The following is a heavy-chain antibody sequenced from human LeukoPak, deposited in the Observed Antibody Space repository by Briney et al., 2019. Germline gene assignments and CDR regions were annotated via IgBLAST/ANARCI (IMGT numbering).Heavy chain of an antibody. V-gene: IGHV3-33*01. CDR1: GFTFSSYG. Sequence: GGSLRLSCAASGFTFSSYGMYWVRQAPGKGLEWVAVIWYDGSNKCYADSVKGRFTISRDNSKNTLYLQMNSLRAEDTAVYYCARGRVVVTRAYFDYWGQGTLVTVSS. J-gene: IGHJ4*02. CDR2: IWYDGSNK. CDR3: ARGRVVVTRAYFDY. D-gene: IGHD3-22*01.